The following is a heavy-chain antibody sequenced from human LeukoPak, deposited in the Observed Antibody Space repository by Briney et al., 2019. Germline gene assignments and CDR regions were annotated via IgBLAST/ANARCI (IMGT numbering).Heavy chain of an antibody. CDR2: IKQDGSEK. CDR1: GFTFSSYW. Sequence: PGGSLRLSCAASGFTFSSYWMSWVRQAPGKGLEWVANIKQDGSEKYYVDSVKGRFTISRDNAKNSLYLQMNSLRAEDTAVYYCARDRWELPPHDAFDIWGQGTMVTVSS. CDR3: ARDRWELPPHDAFDI. D-gene: IGHD1-26*01. V-gene: IGHV3-7*01. J-gene: IGHJ3*02.